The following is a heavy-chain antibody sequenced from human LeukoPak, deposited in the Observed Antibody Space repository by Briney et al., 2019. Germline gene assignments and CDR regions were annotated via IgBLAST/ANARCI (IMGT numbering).Heavy chain of an antibody. V-gene: IGHV1-2*06. J-gene: IGHJ2*01. D-gene: IGHD3-22*01. CDR1: GYTFTGYY. CDR2: INPNSGGT. Sequence: ASVKVSCKASGYTFTGYYMHWVRQAPGQGLEWMGRINPNSGGTNYAQKFQGRVTMTRDTSISTAYMELSRLRSDDTAVYYCARASQARRGIVVVTSYWYFDLWGRGTLVTVSS. CDR3: ARASQARRGIVVVTSYWYFDL.